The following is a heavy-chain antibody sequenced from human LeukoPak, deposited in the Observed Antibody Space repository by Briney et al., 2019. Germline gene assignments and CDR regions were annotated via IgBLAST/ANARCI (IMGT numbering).Heavy chain of an antibody. CDR3: VRLLAAAGNYYFDY. Sequence: GGCLRLSCAASGFTFSSYSMNWVRQAPGKGLEWVSYISSSSSTIYYADSVKGRFTISRDNAKNSLYLQMNSLRAEDTAVYYCVRLLAAAGNYYFDYWGQGTLVTVSS. D-gene: IGHD6-13*01. CDR2: ISSSSSTI. V-gene: IGHV3-48*04. CDR1: GFTFSSYS. J-gene: IGHJ4*02.